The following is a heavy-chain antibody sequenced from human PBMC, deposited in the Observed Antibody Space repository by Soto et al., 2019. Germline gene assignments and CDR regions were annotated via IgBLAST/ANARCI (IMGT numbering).Heavy chain of an antibody. J-gene: IGHJ3*02. D-gene: IGHD4-17*01. V-gene: IGHV3-66*01. Sequence: EVQLVESGGGLVQPGGSLRLSCAASGFTVSSNYMSWVRQAPGKGLEWVSVIYSGGSTYYADSVKGRFTISRDNSKNTLYLQMNSLRAEDTAVYYCASPTSGDYGRHDAFDIWGQGTMVTVSS. CDR3: ASPTSGDYGRHDAFDI. CDR1: GFTVSSNY. CDR2: IYSGGST.